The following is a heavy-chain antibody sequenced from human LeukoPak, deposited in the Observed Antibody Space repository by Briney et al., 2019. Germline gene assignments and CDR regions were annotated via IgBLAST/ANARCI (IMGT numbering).Heavy chain of an antibody. CDR3: ARDLTMLRYFDWLSPFDP. D-gene: IGHD3-9*01. Sequence: GGSLRLSCAASGFTFSSYSMNWVRQAPGKGLEWVSSISSSSSYIYYADSVKGRFTISRDNAKNSLYLQMNSLRAEDTAVYYCARDLTMLRYFDWLSPFDPWGQGTLVTVSS. CDR1: GFTFSSYS. J-gene: IGHJ5*02. CDR2: ISSSSSYI. V-gene: IGHV3-21*01.